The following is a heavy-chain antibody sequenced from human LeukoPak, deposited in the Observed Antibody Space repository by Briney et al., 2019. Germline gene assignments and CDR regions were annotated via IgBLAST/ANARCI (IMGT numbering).Heavy chain of an antibody. CDR2: IKQDGSEK. J-gene: IGHJ6*03. CDR3: ARDRGPYIAARLYYYYYYMDV. CDR1: GFTFSSYS. D-gene: IGHD6-6*01. Sequence: GGSLRLSCAASGFTFSSYSMNWVHQAPGKGLEWVANIKQDGSEKYYVDSVKGRFTISRDNAKNSLYLQMNSLRAEDTAVYYCARDRGPYIAARLYYYYYYMDVWGKGTTVTVSS. V-gene: IGHV3-7*01.